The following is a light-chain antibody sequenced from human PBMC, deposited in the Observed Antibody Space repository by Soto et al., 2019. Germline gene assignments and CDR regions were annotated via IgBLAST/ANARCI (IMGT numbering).Light chain of an antibody. CDR3: QQRSNWWT. Sequence: EIVLTQSPATLSLSPGEGATLSCRASQSVGSYLAWYQQKPGQAPRLLIYDASNMATGIPARFSGCGSGTDFTLTISSLEPEDFAVYYCQQRSNWWTFGQGTKVEIK. CDR2: DAS. J-gene: IGKJ1*01. CDR1: QSVGSY. V-gene: IGKV3-11*01.